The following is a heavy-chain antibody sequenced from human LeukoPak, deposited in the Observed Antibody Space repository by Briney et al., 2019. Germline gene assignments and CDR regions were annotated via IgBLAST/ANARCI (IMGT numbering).Heavy chain of an antibody. CDR3: AADHGYSYGFNFDY. Sequence: TSVKVSCKASGFTFTSSAMQWVRQARGQRLEWIGWIVVGSGNTNYAQKFQERVTITRDMSTSTAYMELSSLRSEDTAVYYCAADHGYSYGFNFDYWGQGTLVTVSS. CDR2: IVVGSGNT. J-gene: IGHJ4*02. V-gene: IGHV1-58*02. D-gene: IGHD5-18*01. CDR1: GFTFTSSA.